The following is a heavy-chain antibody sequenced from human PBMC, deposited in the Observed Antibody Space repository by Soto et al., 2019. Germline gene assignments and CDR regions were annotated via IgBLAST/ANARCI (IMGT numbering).Heavy chain of an antibody. V-gene: IGHV3-30-3*01. D-gene: IGHD1-26*01. CDR2: ISYDGSRK. Sequence: QVHLVESGGGVVQPGSSPRLSCAASEFTFRIFAMHWLRQSPGKGLEWVAVISYDGSRKADSVKGRFTVSRANSWNTLYLQMNSLRAEDTAIYYCARGDREDIEEVVGVRPGEYSMDVWGQGTTVTVSS. CDR1: EFTFRIFA. CDR3: ARGDREDIEEVVGVRPGEYSMDV. J-gene: IGHJ6*02.